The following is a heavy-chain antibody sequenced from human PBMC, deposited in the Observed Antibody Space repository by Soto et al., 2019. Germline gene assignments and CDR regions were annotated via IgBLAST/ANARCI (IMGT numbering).Heavy chain of an antibody. CDR1: GFTFSSYW. J-gene: IGHJ5*02. CDR3: ARGGVLNWFDP. V-gene: IGHV3-74*01. D-gene: IGHD3-16*01. Sequence: EVQLVESGGGLVQPGGSLRLSCAASGFTFSSYWMHWVRQVPGKGLVWVSRINSDGSSTSYADSVKGRFTISRDNAKNTLDLQMNSLRDEDTAVYYCARGGVLNWFDPWGGGTLVTVSS. CDR2: INSDGSST.